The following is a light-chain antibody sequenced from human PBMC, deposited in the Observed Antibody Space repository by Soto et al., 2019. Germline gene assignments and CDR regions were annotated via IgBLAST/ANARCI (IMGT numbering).Light chain of an antibody. CDR2: EVT. V-gene: IGLV2-8*01. CDR1: SSDVGGYNY. CDR3: SSYAASNNFYFV. Sequence: QSVLTQPPSASGSPGQSVTISCAGTSSDVGGYNYVYWYQQYPGRAPKLMIYEVTKRPSGVPYRFSGSKSGNTASLTVSGLQAEDEADYYCSSYAASNNFYFVFGGGTKLTVL. J-gene: IGLJ3*02.